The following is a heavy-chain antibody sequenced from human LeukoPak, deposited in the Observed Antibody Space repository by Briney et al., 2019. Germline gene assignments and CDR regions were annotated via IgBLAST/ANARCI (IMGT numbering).Heavy chain of an antibody. CDR3: ARAGCWSSGGYFDY. CDR1: GGSISSYR. Sequence: KSSETLSLTCSVSGGSISSYRWTWIRQPAGKGLEWIGRIYSSGSTNYNPSLKSRVTMSVDTSKNQFSLKLSSVTAADTAVYYCARAGCWSSGGYFDYWGQGTLVTVSS. CDR2: IYSSGST. V-gene: IGHV4-4*07. J-gene: IGHJ4*02. D-gene: IGHD6-25*01.